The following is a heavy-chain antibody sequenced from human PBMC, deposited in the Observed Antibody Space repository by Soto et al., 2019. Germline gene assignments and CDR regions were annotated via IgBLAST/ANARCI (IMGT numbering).Heavy chain of an antibody. CDR1: GYSISSGYY. CDR3: ARHIGGSDSSAWFGP. V-gene: IGHV4-38-2*01. CDR2: IYHSGNT. Sequence: SETLSLTCAVSGYSISSGYYWGWIRQPPGKGLEWIGRIYHSGNTYYNPSLKSRVTISVDTAKNHFSLKLSSVPAADTAIYYCARHIGGSDSSAWFGPWGQGSLVTVSS. D-gene: IGHD1-26*01. J-gene: IGHJ5*02.